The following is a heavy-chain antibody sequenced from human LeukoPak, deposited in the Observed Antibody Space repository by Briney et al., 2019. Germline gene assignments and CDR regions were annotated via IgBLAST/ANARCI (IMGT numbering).Heavy chain of an antibody. D-gene: IGHD5-18*01. J-gene: IGHJ4*02. Sequence: ASVKVSCKASGYTFTGYYMHWVRQAPGQGLEWMGWINPNSGGTNYAQKFQDRVTMTRDTSISTAYMELSRLRSDDTAVYYCARASAYSYGPGDFDYWGQGTLVTVSS. CDR2: INPNSGGT. CDR3: ARASAYSYGPGDFDY. V-gene: IGHV1-2*02. CDR1: GYTFTGYY.